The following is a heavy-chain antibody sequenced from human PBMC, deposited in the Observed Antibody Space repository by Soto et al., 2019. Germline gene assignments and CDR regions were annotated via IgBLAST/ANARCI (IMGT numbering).Heavy chain of an antibody. CDR2: IIPTLGIA. V-gene: IGHV1-69*02. J-gene: IGHJ4*02. CDR1: GGTFSSYT. D-gene: IGHD3-3*01. Sequence: ASVKVSCKASGGTFSSYTISWVRQAPGQGLEWMGRIIPTLGIANYAQKFQGRVTITADKSTSTAYMELSSLRSEDTAVYYCAYRLRQEFFGFAYWGQGTLVPVSS. CDR3: AYRLRQEFFGFAY.